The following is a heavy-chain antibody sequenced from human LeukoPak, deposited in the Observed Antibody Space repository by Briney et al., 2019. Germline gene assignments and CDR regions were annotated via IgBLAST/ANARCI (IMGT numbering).Heavy chain of an antibody. CDR1: GYTFTSYG. J-gene: IGHJ5*02. Sequence: GASVKISCKASGYTFTSYGISWVRQAPGQGLQWMGWISAYNGNTNYAQKLQGRVTMTTDTSTSTAYKELRSLRSDDTAVYYCARGVAVAGTGNWFDPWGQGTLVTVSS. D-gene: IGHD6-19*01. V-gene: IGHV1-18*01. CDR2: ISAYNGNT. CDR3: ARGVAVAGTGNWFDP.